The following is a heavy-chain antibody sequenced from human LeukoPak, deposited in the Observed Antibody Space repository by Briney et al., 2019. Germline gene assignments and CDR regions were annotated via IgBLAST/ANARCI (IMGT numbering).Heavy chain of an antibody. J-gene: IGHJ1*01. Sequence: GRSLRLSCAASGFTFDDYAMHWVRQAPGKGLEWVSGISWNSGSIGYADSVKGRFTISRDNAKNSLYLQMNSLRAEDTALYYCAKGTAAGTLGHFQHWGQGTLVTVSS. D-gene: IGHD6-13*01. CDR1: GFTFDDYA. V-gene: IGHV3-9*01. CDR2: ISWNSGSI. CDR3: AKGTAAGTLGHFQH.